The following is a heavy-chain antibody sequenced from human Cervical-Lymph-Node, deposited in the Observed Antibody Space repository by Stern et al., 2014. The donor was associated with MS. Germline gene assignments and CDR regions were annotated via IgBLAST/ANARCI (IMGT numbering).Heavy chain of an antibody. J-gene: IGHJ6*02. CDR3: AREALGDYDRSAGTYYYNGMDV. Sequence: QLQLQESGPGLVRPSETLSLTCTVSGGSITTYRWSWIRQPPGKGLEWIGSVFYSGNTDYSPSLKSRVTISVDTSTDRFSLKVTSVNAADTAVYYCAREALGDYDRSAGTYYYNGMDVWGQGTTVTVSS. CDR2: VFYSGNT. D-gene: IGHD3-22*01. V-gene: IGHV4-59*01. CDR1: GGSITTYR.